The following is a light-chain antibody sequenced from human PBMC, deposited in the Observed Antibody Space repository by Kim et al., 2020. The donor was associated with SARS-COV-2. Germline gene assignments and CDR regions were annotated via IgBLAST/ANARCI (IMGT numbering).Light chain of an antibody. Sequence: YELTQPPSVSVAPGKTARITCGGNNIGSKSVHWYQQKPGQAPVLVIYYDSDRPSGIPERFSGSNSGNTATLTISRVEAGDEADYYCQVWDSSSDWVFGG. CDR3: QVWDSSSDWV. J-gene: IGLJ3*02. CDR2: YDS. V-gene: IGLV3-21*04. CDR1: NIGSKS.